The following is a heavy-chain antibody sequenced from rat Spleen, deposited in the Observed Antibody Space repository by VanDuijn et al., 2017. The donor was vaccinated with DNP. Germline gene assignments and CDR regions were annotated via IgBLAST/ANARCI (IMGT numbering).Heavy chain of an antibody. CDR3: TGVDSYPGLPFEY. J-gene: IGHJ2*01. V-gene: IGHV2-34*01. CDR2: MWYDGDT. CDR1: GFSLTSSS. D-gene: IGHD1-4*01. Sequence: QVQLKESGPGLVQPSETLSLTCTVSGFSLTSSSINWVRQPSGKGPEWMGRMWYDGDTTYNSVLKSRLSITRDTSKSQVFLEMNSLQTEDTAFYLCTGVDSYPGLPFEYWGQGVMVTVSS.